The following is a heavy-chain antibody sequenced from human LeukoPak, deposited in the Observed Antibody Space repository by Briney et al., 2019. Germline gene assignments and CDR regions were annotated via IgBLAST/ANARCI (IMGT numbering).Heavy chain of an antibody. Sequence: GASVKLSCKASGYTFTSYYMNWARQAPGQGLEWMGWINTNSGGTNYAQNFQGRVTMTRDTSISTAYMELSRLRSDDTAVYYCARACGGGSCYSGFGNWFDPWGQGTLVTVSS. V-gene: IGHV1-2*02. CDR2: INTNSGGT. CDR1: GYTFTSYY. D-gene: IGHD2-15*01. CDR3: ARACGGGSCYSGFGNWFDP. J-gene: IGHJ5*02.